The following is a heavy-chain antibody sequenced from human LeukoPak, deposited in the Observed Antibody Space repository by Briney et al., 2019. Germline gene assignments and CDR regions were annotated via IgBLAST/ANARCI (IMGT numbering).Heavy chain of an antibody. CDR1: GFTFSSYG. V-gene: IGHV3-33*01. CDR3: ARERTYCSSTSCSTHYYYGMDV. D-gene: IGHD2-2*01. J-gene: IGHJ6*02. Sequence: PGRSLRLSCAASGFTFSSYGMHWVRQAPGKGLEWVAVIWYDGSNKYYADSVKGRFTISRDNSENTLYLQMNSLRAEDTAVYYCARERTYCSSTSCSTHYYYGMDVWGQGTTVAVSS. CDR2: IWYDGSNK.